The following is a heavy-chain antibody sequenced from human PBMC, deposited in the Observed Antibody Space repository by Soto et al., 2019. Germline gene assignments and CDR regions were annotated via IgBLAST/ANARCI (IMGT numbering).Heavy chain of an antibody. CDR3: ARHYYDTLGY. V-gene: IGHV4-39*01. D-gene: IGHD3-22*01. CDR1: GVSISSSSYY. CDR2: IYYSGST. J-gene: IGHJ4*02. Sequence: ETLSLTCTVSGVSISSSSYYWGWIRQPPGKGLEWIGSIYYSGSTYYNPSLKSRVTISVDTSKNQFSLKLSSVTAADTAVYYCARHYYDTLGYWGQGTLVTVSS.